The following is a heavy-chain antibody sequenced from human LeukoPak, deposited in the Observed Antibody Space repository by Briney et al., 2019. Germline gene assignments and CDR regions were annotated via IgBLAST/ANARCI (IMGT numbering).Heavy chain of an antibody. Sequence: GGSLRLSCAASGFTFSSYGMSWVRQAPGKGLEWVSAISGSGGSTYYADSAKGRFTISRDNSKNTLYLQMNSLRAEDTAVYYCAKDTQKWELPRYFDYWGQGTLVTVSS. CDR2: ISGSGGST. J-gene: IGHJ4*02. CDR3: AKDTQKWELPRYFDY. D-gene: IGHD1-26*01. CDR1: GFTFSSYG. V-gene: IGHV3-23*01.